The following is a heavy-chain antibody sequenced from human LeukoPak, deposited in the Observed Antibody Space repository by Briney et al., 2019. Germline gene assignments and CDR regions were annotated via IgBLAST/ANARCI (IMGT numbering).Heavy chain of an antibody. V-gene: IGHV1-69*04. J-gene: IGHJ3*02. CDR2: VIPIHDVA. Sequence: SPVKVSCKASGGTFSSSSSTVSTYSISWVRQAPGQGLEWMGKVIPIHDVANYAQKFQGRVTITLDKSTSTAYMELRGLRAEDTCVFDCEREAKVCNDAFDKWGQRTLVTVSS. CDR3: EREAKVCNDAFDK. CDR1: GGTFSSSSSTVSTYS. D-gene: IGHD2/OR15-2a*01.